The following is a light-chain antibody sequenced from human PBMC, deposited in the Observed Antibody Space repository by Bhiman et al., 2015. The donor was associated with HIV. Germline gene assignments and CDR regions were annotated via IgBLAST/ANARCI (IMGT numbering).Light chain of an antibody. J-gene: IGLJ2*01. CDR2: EVS. V-gene: IGLV2-8*01. Sequence: QSALTQPPSASGSPGQSVTISCTGTSSDVGGYNYVSWYQQHPGKAPKLMIYEVSKRPSGVPDRFSGSKSGNTASLTVSGLQAEDEADYYCASWEDSLSGVVFGGGTKLTVL. CDR1: SSDVGGYNY. CDR3: ASWEDSLSGVV.